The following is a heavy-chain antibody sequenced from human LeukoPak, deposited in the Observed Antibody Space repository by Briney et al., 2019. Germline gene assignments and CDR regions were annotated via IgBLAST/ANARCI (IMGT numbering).Heavy chain of an antibody. V-gene: IGHV3-30*02. CDR3: AKDRCSNGIGCFYYYMDV. CDR2: IQYDGSNE. CDR1: GFSFSRYG. Sequence: GGSLRLSCAASGFSFSRYGMHWVRQAPGKGLEWVAYIQYDGSNEQYANSVKGRFSISRDSSKNTLYLQMNSLRAEDTAVYYCAKDRCSNGIGCFYYYMDVRGKGTTVTISS. D-gene: IGHD2-8*01. J-gene: IGHJ6*03.